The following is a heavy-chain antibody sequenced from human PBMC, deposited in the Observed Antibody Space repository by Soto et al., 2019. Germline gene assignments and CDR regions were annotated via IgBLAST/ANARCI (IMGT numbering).Heavy chain of an antibody. Sequence: GGSLRLSCAASGFTFSYYVMNWVRQAPGKGLEWVSAIGGDTYYADSVKGRFTISRDNSRNTLYLQMNSLRADDTAVYYCASSLVYGWFDPWGQGTLVTVSS. D-gene: IGHD3-9*01. CDR2: IGGDT. CDR1: GFTFSYYV. V-gene: IGHV3-23*01. J-gene: IGHJ5*01. CDR3: ASSLVYGWFDP.